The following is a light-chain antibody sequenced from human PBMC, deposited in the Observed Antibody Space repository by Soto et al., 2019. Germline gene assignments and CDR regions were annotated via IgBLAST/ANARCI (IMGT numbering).Light chain of an antibody. V-gene: IGLV1-44*01. CDR2: TKS. Sequence: QSVLTQPPSASGTPGQRVTISCSGSNSNIGSNIVNWYQQLPGTAPKLLLINTKSQRPSGVPDRFSGSKSGTSASLAISGLQSEDEADYYCAAWDDSLNGWVFGGGTKVTV. CDR1: NSNIGSNI. CDR3: AAWDDSLNGWV. J-gene: IGLJ3*02.